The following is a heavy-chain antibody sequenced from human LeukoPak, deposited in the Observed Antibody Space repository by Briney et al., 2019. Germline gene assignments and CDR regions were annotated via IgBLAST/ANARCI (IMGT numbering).Heavy chain of an antibody. CDR1: GGTFSSYA. D-gene: IGHD6-13*01. CDR3: ASLGAAAGTVDY. V-gene: IGHV1-69*04. Sequence: ASVKVSCKASGGTFSSYATSWVRQAPGQGLEWIGRIIPILGIANYAQKFQGRVTITADKSTSTAYMELSSLRSEDTAVYYCASLGAAAGTVDYWGHGTLVTVSS. CDR2: IIPILGIA. J-gene: IGHJ4*01.